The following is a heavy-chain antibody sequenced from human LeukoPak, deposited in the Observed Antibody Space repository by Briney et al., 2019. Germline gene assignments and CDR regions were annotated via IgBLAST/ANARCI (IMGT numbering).Heavy chain of an antibody. D-gene: IGHD2-2*01. CDR3: ASLYCSSTSCYHAFDI. Sequence: PSETLSLTCTVSGGSISSGGYYWSWIRQPPGKGLEWIGYIYHSGSTYYNPSLKSRVTISEDRSKNQFSLKLSSVTAADTAVYYCASLYCSSTSCYHAFDIWGQGTMVTVSS. CDR1: GGSISSGGYY. V-gene: IGHV4-30-2*01. CDR2: IYHSGST. J-gene: IGHJ3*02.